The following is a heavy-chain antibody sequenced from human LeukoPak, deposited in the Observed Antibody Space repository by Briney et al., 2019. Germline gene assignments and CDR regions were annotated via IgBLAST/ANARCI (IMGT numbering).Heavy chain of an antibody. CDR3: AREVGGWLNA. CDR1: GGSISSNY. J-gene: IGHJ4*02. CDR2: IHYRGST. Sequence: SETLSLTCTVSGGSISSNYWSWNRQPPGKGLEWIGYIHYRGSTNYNPSLKSRVTISVDTSKNQFSLRLSSVTAADTAVYYCAREVGGWLNAWGQRTLVTVSS. V-gene: IGHV4-59*01. D-gene: IGHD3-22*01.